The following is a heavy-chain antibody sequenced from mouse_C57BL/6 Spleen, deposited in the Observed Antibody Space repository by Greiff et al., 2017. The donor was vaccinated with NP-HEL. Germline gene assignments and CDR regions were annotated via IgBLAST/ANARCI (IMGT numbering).Heavy chain of an antibody. D-gene: IGHD1-1*01. CDR2: INPNNGGT. Sequence: EVKLMESGPELVKPGASVKIPCKASGYTFTDYNMDWVKQSHGKSLEWIGDINPNNGGTIYNQKFKGKATLTVDKSSSTAYMELRSLTSEDTAVYYCARRGYITTGGYAMDYWGQGTSVTVSS. CDR3: ARRGYITTGGYAMDY. CDR1: GYTFTDYN. J-gene: IGHJ4*01. V-gene: IGHV1-18*01.